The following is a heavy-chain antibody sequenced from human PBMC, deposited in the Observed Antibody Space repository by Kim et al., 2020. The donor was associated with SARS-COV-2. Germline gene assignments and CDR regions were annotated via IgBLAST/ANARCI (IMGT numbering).Heavy chain of an antibody. CDR1: GFTFDDYA. CDR3: AKDIQERRSSGWYWPYGMDV. V-gene: IGHV3-43*02. Sequence: GGSLRLSCAASGFTFDDYAMHWVRQAPGKGLEWVSLISGDGGSTYYADSVKGRFTISRDNSKNSLYLQMNSLRTEDTALYYCAKDIQERRSSGWYWPYGMDVWGQGTTVTVSS. J-gene: IGHJ6*02. CDR2: ISGDGGST. D-gene: IGHD6-19*01.